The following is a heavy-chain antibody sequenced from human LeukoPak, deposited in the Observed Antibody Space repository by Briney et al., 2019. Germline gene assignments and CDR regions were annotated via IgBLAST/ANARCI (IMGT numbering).Heavy chain of an antibody. V-gene: IGHV1-2*06. CDR3: ARYYSSGYWWFDP. CDR2: INPNSGGT. J-gene: IGHJ5*02. CDR1: GYTFTGYY. D-gene: IGHD3-22*01. Sequence: ASVKVSCKASGYTFTGYYMHWVRQAPGQGLEWMGRINPNSGGTNYAQKFQGRVTMTRDTSISTAYMELSRLRSDDTAVYYCARYYSSGYWWFDPWGQGTLVTVSA.